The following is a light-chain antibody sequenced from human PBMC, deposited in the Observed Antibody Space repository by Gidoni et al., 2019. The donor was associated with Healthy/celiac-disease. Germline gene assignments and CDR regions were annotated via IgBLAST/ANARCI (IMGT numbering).Light chain of an antibody. CDR2: GNS. V-gene: IGLV1-40*01. CDR3: QSYDSSRVV. Sequence: QSVLTQPPSVSGAPVQRVTISCTGSSSNIGAGYDVHWYQQLPGTAPKLLIYGNSNRPSGVPDRFSGSKSGTSASLAITGLQAEDEADYYCQSYDSSRVVFGGGTKLTVL. J-gene: IGLJ3*02. CDR1: SSNIGAGYD.